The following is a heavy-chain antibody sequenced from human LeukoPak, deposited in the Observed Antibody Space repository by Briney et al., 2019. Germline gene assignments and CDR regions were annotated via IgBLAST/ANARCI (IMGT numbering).Heavy chain of an antibody. CDR2: ISYDGSNK. CDR3: ARGQYFEDY. Sequence: GGSLRLSCAASEFTFSSYAMHWVRQAPGKGLEGVAVISYDGSNKYYADSVKGRFTISRDNSKNTLYLQMNSLRAEDTAVYYCARGQYFEDYWGQGTLVTVSS. V-gene: IGHV3-30*04. CDR1: EFTFSSYA. J-gene: IGHJ4*02. D-gene: IGHD2/OR15-2a*01.